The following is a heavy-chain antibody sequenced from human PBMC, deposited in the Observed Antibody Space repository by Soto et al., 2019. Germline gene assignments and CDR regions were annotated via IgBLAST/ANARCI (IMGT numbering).Heavy chain of an antibody. CDR1: GFTFSSYG. J-gene: IGHJ2*01. CDR2: ISYDGSKK. V-gene: IGHV3-30*18. CDR3: AKDRDGDYPAWYFDL. D-gene: IGHD4-17*01. Sequence: QVQLVESGGGVVQPGRSLRLSCAASGFTFSSYGMHWVRQAPGKGLEWVAVISYDGSKKYYADSVKGRFTISRDNSKNTLYLQMNRLSGEDTAVYYCAKDRDGDYPAWYFDLLGRGTLVTLSS.